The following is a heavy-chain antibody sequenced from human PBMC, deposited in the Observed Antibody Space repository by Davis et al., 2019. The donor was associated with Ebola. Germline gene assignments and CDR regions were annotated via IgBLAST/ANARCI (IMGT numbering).Heavy chain of an antibody. D-gene: IGHD3-16*01. CDR1: GYTFTSYG. J-gene: IGHJ6*02. CDR2: INPNSGGT. V-gene: IGHV1-2*04. Sequence: ASVKVSCKASGYTFTSYGISWVRQAPGQGLEWMGWINPNSGGTNYAQKFQGWVTMTRDTSISTAYMELSRLRSDDTAVYYCARQGVYYYYYGMDVWGQGTTVTVSS. CDR3: ARQGVYYYYYGMDV.